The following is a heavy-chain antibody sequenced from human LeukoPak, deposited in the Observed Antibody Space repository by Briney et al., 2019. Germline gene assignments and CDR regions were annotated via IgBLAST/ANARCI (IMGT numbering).Heavy chain of an antibody. CDR1: GFTFSNYW. V-gene: IGHV3-7*01. J-gene: IGHJ4*02. CDR3: ARLIVGAIDY. D-gene: IGHD1-26*01. Sequence: GGSLRLSCAASGFTFSNYWMGWVRQAPGKGLEWAANIKQDGSEKYYVDSVKGRFTISRDNAKNSLYLQMNSLRAVDTAVYYCARLIVGAIDYWGQGTLVTVSS. CDR2: IKQDGSEK.